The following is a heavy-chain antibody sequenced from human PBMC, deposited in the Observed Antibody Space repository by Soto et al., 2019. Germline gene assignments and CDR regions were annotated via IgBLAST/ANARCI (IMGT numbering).Heavy chain of an antibody. J-gene: IGHJ4*02. CDR2: IYYSGST. V-gene: IGHV4-39*01. CDR3: ARHDILTGYCYDY. D-gene: IGHD3-9*01. Sequence: SETLSLPCTVSGGSISSSSYYWGWIRQPPGKGLEWIGSIYYSGSTYYNPSLKSRVTISVDTSKNQFSLKLSSVTAADTAVYYCARHDILTGYCYDYWGQGTLVTVSS. CDR1: GGSISSSSYY.